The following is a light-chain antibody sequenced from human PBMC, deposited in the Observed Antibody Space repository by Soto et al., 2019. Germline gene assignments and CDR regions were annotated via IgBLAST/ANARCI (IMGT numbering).Light chain of an antibody. CDR3: HHFGSLPET. Sequence: EVVLTQSPGTLSLSPGERVTLSCRASQSVASSYLAWYQQKPGRAPRLLFYSASSRATGIPDRFSGSGSGTDFNLTISRLEPEDFAVYYCHHFGSLPETFGQVTNVE. CDR1: QSVASSY. J-gene: IGKJ1*01. CDR2: SAS. V-gene: IGKV3-20*01.